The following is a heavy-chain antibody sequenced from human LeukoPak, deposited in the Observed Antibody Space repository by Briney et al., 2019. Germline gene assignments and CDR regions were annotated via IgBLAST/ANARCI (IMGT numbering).Heavy chain of an antibody. D-gene: IGHD6-19*01. J-gene: IGHJ4*02. CDR2: ISGSGGST. CDR1: GFTFSSYA. V-gene: IGHV3-23*01. CDR3: AKRRTVAGTTPPGRYYFDY. Sequence: GGSLRLSCAASGFTFSSYAMSWVRQAPGKGLEWVSAISGSGGSTYYADSVKGRFTISRDNSKNTLYLQTNSLRAEDTAVYYCAKRRTVAGTTPPGRYYFDYWGQGTLVTVSS.